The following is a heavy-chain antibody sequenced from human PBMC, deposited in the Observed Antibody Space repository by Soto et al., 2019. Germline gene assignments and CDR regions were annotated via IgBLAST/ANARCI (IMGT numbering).Heavy chain of an antibody. V-gene: IGHV2-5*02. CDR3: AHIVVAGLGYYFDY. Sequence: QITLKESGPTLVKPTQTLTLTCTFSGFSLSSTRMAVGWIRQPPGKALEWLALIYWDDDKRYSPFLKSRLTISKDTSQSQVVVTMSNMDPVDTARYYCAHIVVAGLGYYFDYWGQGTLVTVSS. CDR1: GFSLSSTRMA. J-gene: IGHJ4*02. CDR2: IYWDDDK. D-gene: IGHD6-19*01.